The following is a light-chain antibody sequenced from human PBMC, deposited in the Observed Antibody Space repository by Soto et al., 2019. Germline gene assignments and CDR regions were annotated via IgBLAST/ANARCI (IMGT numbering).Light chain of an antibody. CDR3: QQSYSAPRT. J-gene: IGKJ3*01. CDR2: SAS. Sequence: DIQMTQSPSSLPASVGDRVTITCRASQNIRSYLNWYQHKQGQAPKLLIYSASTLQSGVPARFSGSGSGTDFTLTISSLKPEDFATYYGQQSYSAPRTFGPGTKLDIK. CDR1: QNIRSY. V-gene: IGKV1-39*01.